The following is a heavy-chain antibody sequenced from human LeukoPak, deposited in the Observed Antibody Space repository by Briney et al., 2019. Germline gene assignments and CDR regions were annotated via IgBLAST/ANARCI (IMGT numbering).Heavy chain of an antibody. V-gene: IGHV4-31*03. CDR2: IYYSGST. J-gene: IGHJ4*02. CDR3: ARTYDSSGYYFFDY. Sequence: SETLSLTCTVSGGSISSGGYYWSWIRQHPGKGLEWIGYIYYSGSTYYNPSLKSRVTISVDTSKNQFSLKLSSVTAADTAVYYCARTYDSSGYYFFDYWGQGTLVTVSP. CDR1: GGSISSGGYY. D-gene: IGHD3-22*01.